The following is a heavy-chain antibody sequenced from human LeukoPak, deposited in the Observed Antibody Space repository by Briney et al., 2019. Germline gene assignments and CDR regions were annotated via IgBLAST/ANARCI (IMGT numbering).Heavy chain of an antibody. CDR2: IRYDGSNK. Sequence: GPLRLPCAASGFTFSSYGMHWVRQAPGKGLEWVAFIRYDGSNKYYADSVKGRFTISRDNSKNTLYLQMNSLRAEDTAVYYCAKDSQRWRDPYYYDSSGYRELDYWGQGTLVTVSS. D-gene: IGHD3-22*01. J-gene: IGHJ4*02. CDR3: AKDSQRWRDPYYYDSSGYRELDY. V-gene: IGHV3-30*02. CDR1: GFTFSSYG.